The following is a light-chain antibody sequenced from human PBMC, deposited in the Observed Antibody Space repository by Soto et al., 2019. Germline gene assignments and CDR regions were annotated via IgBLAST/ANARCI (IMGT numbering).Light chain of an antibody. V-gene: IGLV2-8*01. Sequence: QSALTQPPSASGSPGQSVTISCTGMSSDVGGYNYVSWYQQHPGKAPKLMIYEVTKRPSGVPDRFSGSKSGNTASLTVSGLQAEDEADDYCSSYAGSNSVLFGGGTKLTVL. CDR2: EVT. CDR3: SSYAGSNSVL. CDR1: SSDVGGYNY. J-gene: IGLJ2*01.